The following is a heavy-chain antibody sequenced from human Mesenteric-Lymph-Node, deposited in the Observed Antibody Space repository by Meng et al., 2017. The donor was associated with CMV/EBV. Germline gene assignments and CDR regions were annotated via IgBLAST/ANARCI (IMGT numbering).Heavy chain of an antibody. J-gene: IGHJ4*02. CDR2: INGDGSST. V-gene: IGHV3-74*01. CDR3: AKDGDGFNLGY. Sequence: GGSLRLSCTTSGLTFSDYWMHWVRQVPGKGLVWVSGINGDGSSTSYADSVKGRFTISRDNSKNTLYLQMNSLRDEDTAIYYCAKDGDGFNLGYWGQGTLVTVSS. CDR1: GLTFSDYW. D-gene: IGHD2-15*01.